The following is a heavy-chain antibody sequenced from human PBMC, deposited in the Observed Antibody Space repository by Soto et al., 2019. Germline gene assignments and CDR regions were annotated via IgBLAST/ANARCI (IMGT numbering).Heavy chain of an antibody. V-gene: IGHV4-30-2*01. CDR3: ASSYYDTLTGGSGGCDP. J-gene: IGHJ5*02. D-gene: IGHD3-9*01. CDR1: GGSITSGGYS. CDR2: IYHSGNT. Sequence: QLQLQESGSGLVTPSETLSLTCAVAGGSITSGGYSWTWIRQPPGKGLEWIGFIYHSGNTYYNPSFKRRVTISLDRSKNQFSLKLTSVTAADTAVYYCASSYYDTLTGGSGGCDPFGQGTPVTVSS.